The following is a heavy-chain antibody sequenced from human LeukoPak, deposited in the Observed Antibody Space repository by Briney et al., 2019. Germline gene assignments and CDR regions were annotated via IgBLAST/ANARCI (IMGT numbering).Heavy chain of an antibody. CDR3: ARDLELGY. CDR1: GGSISIYY. V-gene: IGHV4-59*01. Sequence: SETLSLTCTVSGGSISIYYWSWLRQPPGKGLEWIGYINYSGSTNYNPSLKSRVTISVDTSKNQFSLKLTSVTAADTALYYCARDLELGYWGQGTLVTVSS. D-gene: IGHD2/OR15-2a*01. J-gene: IGHJ4*02. CDR2: INYSGST.